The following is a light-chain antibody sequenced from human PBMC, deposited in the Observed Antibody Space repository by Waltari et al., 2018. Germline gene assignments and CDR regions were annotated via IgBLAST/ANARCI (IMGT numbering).Light chain of an antibody. Sequence: QSPLTQPAAVSGSPGQSITISCTGSGSAVGSYFLVSWYQQNPGKAPRPLIYAASRRPSGVSTRFSGSKSGNTASLTISGLQAEDEADYYCCSYAGTNTLLFGGGTKVTVL. V-gene: IGLV2-23*01. CDR2: AAS. CDR3: CSYAGTNTLL. CDR1: GSAVGSYFL. J-gene: IGLJ2*01.